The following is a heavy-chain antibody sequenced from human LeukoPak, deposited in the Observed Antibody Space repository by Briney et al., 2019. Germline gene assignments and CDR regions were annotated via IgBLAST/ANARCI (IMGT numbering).Heavy chain of an antibody. Sequence: ASVKVSCKASGYTFTGYYMHWVRQAPGQGLEWMGWINPNSGGTNYAQKSQGRVTMTRDTSISTAYMELSRLRSDDTAVYYCVRVPDYHDSSGYYYPNDVGYFDYWGQGTLVTVSS. CDR1: GYTFTGYY. D-gene: IGHD3-22*01. V-gene: IGHV1-2*02. CDR2: INPNSGGT. J-gene: IGHJ4*02. CDR3: VRVPDYHDSSGYYYPNDVGYFDY.